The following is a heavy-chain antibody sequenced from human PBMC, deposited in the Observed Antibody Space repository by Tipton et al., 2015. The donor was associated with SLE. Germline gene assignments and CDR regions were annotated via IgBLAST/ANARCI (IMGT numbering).Heavy chain of an antibody. CDR2: INPNSGGT. CDR3: ARELAAGYNCDY. D-gene: IGHD5-24*01. CDR1: GYTFTGYY. V-gene: IGHV1-2*02. Sequence: QLVQSGAEVKKPGASVKVSCKASGYTFTGYYMHWVRQAPGQGLEWMGWINPNSGGTNYAQKFQGRVTMIRDTSTSTVYLLMTSLRSEDTAVYYCARELAAGYNCDYGGQGTPVTVSS. J-gene: IGHJ4*02.